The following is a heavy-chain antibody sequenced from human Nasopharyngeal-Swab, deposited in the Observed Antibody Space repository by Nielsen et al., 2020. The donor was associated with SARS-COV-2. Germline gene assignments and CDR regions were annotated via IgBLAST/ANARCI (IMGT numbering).Heavy chain of an antibody. Sequence: GGSLRLSCAASGFTFSSYGMHWVRQAPGKGLEWVAVISYDGSNKYYADSVKGRFTISRDNSKNTLYLQMNSLGAEDTAVYYCARTETYYYGSGSYYPIDYWGQGTLVTVSS. J-gene: IGHJ4*02. V-gene: IGHV3-30*03. CDR1: GFTFSSYG. CDR3: ARTETYYYGSGSYYPIDY. CDR2: ISYDGSNK. D-gene: IGHD3-10*01.